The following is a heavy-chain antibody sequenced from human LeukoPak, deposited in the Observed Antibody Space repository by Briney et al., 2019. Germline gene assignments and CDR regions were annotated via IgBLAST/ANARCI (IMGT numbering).Heavy chain of an antibody. CDR3: ARGIAAAGPLDY. D-gene: IGHD6-13*01. Sequence: PGRSLRLSCAASGFTFSSYGMHWVRQAPGKGLEWVAVIWYDGSNKYYADSVKGRSTISRDNSKNTLYLQMNSLRAEDTAVYYCARGIAAAGPLDYWGQGTLVTVSS. V-gene: IGHV3-33*01. J-gene: IGHJ4*02. CDR1: GFTFSSYG. CDR2: IWYDGSNK.